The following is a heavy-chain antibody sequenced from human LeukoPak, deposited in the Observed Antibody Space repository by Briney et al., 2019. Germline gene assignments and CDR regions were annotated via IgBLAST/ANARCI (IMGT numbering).Heavy chain of an antibody. J-gene: IGHJ5*02. CDR1: GGSISSYY. D-gene: IGHD2-2*01. CDR2: IYYSGST. V-gene: IGHV4-59*01. Sequence: PSETLSLTCTVSGGSISSYYWSWIRQPPGKGLEWIGYIYYSGSTNYNPSLKSRVTISVDTSKNQFSLKLSSVTAADTAVYYCAAFCSSTSRWGSGWFDPWGQGTLVTVSS. CDR3: AAFCSSTSRWGSGWFDP.